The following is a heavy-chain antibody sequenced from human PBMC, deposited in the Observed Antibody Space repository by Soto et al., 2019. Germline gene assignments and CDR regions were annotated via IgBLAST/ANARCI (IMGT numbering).Heavy chain of an antibody. Sequence: EVQLVESGGGLVQPGGSLRLSCAASGFTFNNFWMYWVRQTPEKGLVWVSGINRDGTTTIYADSVKGRFTISRDNAKNTLYLQMNSLTVADTAIYYCVRDIRWGQGTLVTVSS. CDR3: VRDIR. CDR1: GFTFNNFW. V-gene: IGHV3-74*01. J-gene: IGHJ4*02. CDR2: INRDGTTT.